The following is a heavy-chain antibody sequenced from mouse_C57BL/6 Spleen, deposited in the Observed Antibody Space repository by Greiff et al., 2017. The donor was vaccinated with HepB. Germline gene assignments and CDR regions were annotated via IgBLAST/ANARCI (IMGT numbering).Heavy chain of an antibody. D-gene: IGHD1-1*01. CDR3: TRDITTVDGY. Sequence: QVHVKQSGAELVRPGASVTLSCKASGYTFTDYEMHWVKQTPVHGLEWIGAIDPETGGTAYNQKFKGKAILTADKSSSTAYMELRSLTSEDSAVYYCTRDITTVDGYWGQGTTLTVSS. J-gene: IGHJ2*01. V-gene: IGHV1-15*01. CDR2: IDPETGGT. CDR1: GYTFTDYE.